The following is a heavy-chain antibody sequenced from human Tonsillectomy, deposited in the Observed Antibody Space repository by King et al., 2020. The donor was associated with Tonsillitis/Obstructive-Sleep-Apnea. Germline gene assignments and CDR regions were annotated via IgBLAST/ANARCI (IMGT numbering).Heavy chain of an antibody. Sequence: VQLQQWGAGLLKPSETLSLTCAVDGGSFSGYYWTWIRQPPGKGLEWIGEISHSGTTNYSPSLESRVTMSVDTANNQFSLRLSSVTAADTAVYYCAGGRGHVVVVPVYNWFDPWGQGTLVTVSS. CDR2: ISHSGTT. J-gene: IGHJ5*02. V-gene: IGHV4-34*01. CDR3: AGGRGHVVVVPVYNWFDP. CDR1: GGSFSGYY. D-gene: IGHD2-2*01.